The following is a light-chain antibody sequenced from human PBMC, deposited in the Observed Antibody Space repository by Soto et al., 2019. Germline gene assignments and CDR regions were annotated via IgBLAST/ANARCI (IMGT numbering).Light chain of an antibody. CDR2: GNS. CDR1: SSNIGEGYD. CDR3: QAYDNSLSAYV. J-gene: IGLJ1*01. Sequence: QSVLTQPPSVSGAPGQRVTISCTGSSSNIGEGYDLHWYQQLPGTAPKLLIYGNSNRPSGVPDRFSGSKSGTSASLAITGLQAEDEADYYCQAYDNSLSAYVFGTGTKLTVL. V-gene: IGLV1-40*01.